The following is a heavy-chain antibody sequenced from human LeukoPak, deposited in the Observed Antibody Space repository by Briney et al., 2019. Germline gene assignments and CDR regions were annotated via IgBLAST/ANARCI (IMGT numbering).Heavy chain of an antibody. CDR1: GFTFTSYS. Sequence: GGSLRLSCAASGFTFTSYSSTWVRQVPGKGLEWVSSISSDSTYIYYADSLKGRFTISRDNAKNSLYLQLSSLRVEDTAIYYCARERGSAWPIDFDYWGQGSLVTVSS. V-gene: IGHV3-21*01. D-gene: IGHD6-19*01. J-gene: IGHJ4*02. CDR3: ARERGSAWPIDFDY. CDR2: ISSDSTYI.